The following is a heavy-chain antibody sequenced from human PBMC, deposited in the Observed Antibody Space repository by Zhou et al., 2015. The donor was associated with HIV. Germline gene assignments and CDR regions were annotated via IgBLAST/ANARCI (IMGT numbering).Heavy chain of an antibody. CDR1: GGTFSSYA. CDR3: ARGSPMVRGVMNLGRYGRKDV. J-gene: IGHJ6*02. CDR2: IIPIFGTA. Sequence: QVQLVQSGAEVKKPGSSVKVSCKASGGTFSSYAISWVRQAPGQGLEWMGGIIPIFGTANYAQKFQGRVTITADESTSTAYMELSSLRSEDTAVYYCARGSPMVRGVMNLGRYGRKDVWGQGTTVTVSS. V-gene: IGHV1-69*01. D-gene: IGHD3-10*01.